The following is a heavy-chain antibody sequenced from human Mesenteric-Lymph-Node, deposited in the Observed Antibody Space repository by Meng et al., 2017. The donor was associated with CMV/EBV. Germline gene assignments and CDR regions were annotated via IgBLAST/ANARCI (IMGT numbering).Heavy chain of an antibody. V-gene: IGHV3-21*01. CDR1: GFSFRSYS. Sequence: GESLKISCVASGFSFRSYSMSWVRQAPGKGLEWVSSINFSSDYIYYADSVKGRFTISRDNAKNSLYLLMNSLSAEDTAVYYCARVGEPPSRYNYAGYYFDYWGQGTLVTVSS. CDR2: INFSSDYI. CDR3: ARVGEPPSRYNYAGYYFDY. D-gene: IGHD5-18*01. J-gene: IGHJ4*02.